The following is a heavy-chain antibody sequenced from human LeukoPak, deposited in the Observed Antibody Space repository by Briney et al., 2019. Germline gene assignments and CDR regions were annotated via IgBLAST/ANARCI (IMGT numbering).Heavy chain of an antibody. CDR1: GFTFGTYW. J-gene: IGHJ4*02. V-gene: IGHV3-7*01. CDR2: IKQDGSEK. D-gene: IGHD1-26*01. Sequence: GGSLRLPCATSGFTFGTYWMSWVRQAPGRGLEWVANIKQDGSEKYYVDSVKGRFTISRDNAKNSLYLQMNSLRAEDTAVYYCARDKVVGATYFDYWGQGTLVTVSS. CDR3: ARDKVVGATYFDY.